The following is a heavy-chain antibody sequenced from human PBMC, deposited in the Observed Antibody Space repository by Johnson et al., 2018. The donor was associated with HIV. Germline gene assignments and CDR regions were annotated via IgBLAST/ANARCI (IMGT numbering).Heavy chain of an antibody. CDR3: TRGHEWPNFFDI. CDR2: IRSKANSYAT. D-gene: IGHD3-3*01. Sequence: VQLVESGGGLVQPGGSLKVSCAGFGFTFSGSAMNWVRQASGKGLEWVGRIRSKANSYATEYGASLKGRFTISIDDSKNTVYLQMNSLKIDDTAVYYCTRGHEWPNFFDIWGQGTVVTVSS. J-gene: IGHJ3*02. CDR1: GFTFSGSA. V-gene: IGHV3-73*01.